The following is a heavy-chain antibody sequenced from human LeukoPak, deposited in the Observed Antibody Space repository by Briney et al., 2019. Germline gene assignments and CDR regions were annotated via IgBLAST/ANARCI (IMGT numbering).Heavy chain of an antibody. CDR3: ARGPYSYDSSGAFDI. V-gene: IGHV4-39*07. CDR2: IYYSGST. Sequence: PSETLSLTCSVSGGSISSSSYYWGWLRQPPGKGLEWIGTIYYSGSTYSNPSFKSRVTISVDTSKNQFSLKLSSVTAADTAVYFCARGPYSYDSSGAFDIWGQGTMVTVSS. J-gene: IGHJ3*02. D-gene: IGHD3-22*01. CDR1: GGSISSSSYY.